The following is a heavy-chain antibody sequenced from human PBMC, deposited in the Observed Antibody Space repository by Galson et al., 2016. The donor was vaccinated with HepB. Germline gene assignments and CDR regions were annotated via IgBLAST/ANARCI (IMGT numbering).Heavy chain of an antibody. CDR3: ARAPDASSSADLDY. D-gene: IGHD6-6*01. V-gene: IGHV3-33*01. CDR1: GFPFSTYA. Sequence: SLRLSCAASGFPFSTYAMHWVRQAPGKRPEWVAVMWYDGSNKYYADSVKGRFTISRDNSKNTLYLQMNGLRAEDTAVYYCARAPDASSSADLDYWGQGTLVTVSS. CDR2: MWYDGSNK. J-gene: IGHJ4*02.